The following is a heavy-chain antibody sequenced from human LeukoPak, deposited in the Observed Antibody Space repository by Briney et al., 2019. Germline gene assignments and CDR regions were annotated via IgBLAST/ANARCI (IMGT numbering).Heavy chain of an antibody. CDR2: IYSGGST. J-gene: IGHJ4*02. CDR3: ARSRGAMATPFDY. D-gene: IGHD5-24*01. CDR1: GFTVSSNY. V-gene: IGHV3-66*01. Sequence: PGGSLRLSCAASGFTVSSNYMSWVRQAPGKGLEWVSVIYSGGSTYYADSVKGRFTISRDNSKNTLYLQMNSLRAEDTAVYYCARSRGAMATPFDYWGQGTLVTVSS.